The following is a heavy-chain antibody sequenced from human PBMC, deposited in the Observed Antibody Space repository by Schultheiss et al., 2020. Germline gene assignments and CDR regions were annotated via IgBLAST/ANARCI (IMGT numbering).Heavy chain of an antibody. J-gene: IGHJ4*02. CDR2: IYYSGNT. CDR1: GGSISSGAYY. V-gene: IGHV4-31*03. D-gene: IGHD3-22*01. CDR3: AQGDSSGYFFDY. Sequence: SQTLSLTCTVSGGSISSGAYYWSWIRQHPGKGLEWIGYIYYSGNTYYNPSLKGRVTISIDTSTNQFSLKVTSVTAADTAVYYCAQGDSSGYFFDYWGQGTLVTVSS.